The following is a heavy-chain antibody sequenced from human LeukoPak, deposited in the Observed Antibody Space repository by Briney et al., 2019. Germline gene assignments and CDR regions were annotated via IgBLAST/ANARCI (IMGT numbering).Heavy chain of an antibody. CDR3: AREKRGTTSSSWSAPLDY. CDR2: INPNSGGT. Sequence: ASVKVSCKASGYTFTGYYIHWVRQAPGQGLEWMGWINPNSGGTYYAQKFQGRVTITADESTSTAYMELSSLRSEDTAVYYCAREKRGTTSSSWSAPLDYWGQGTLVTVSS. CDR1: GYTFTGYY. D-gene: IGHD6-13*01. J-gene: IGHJ4*02. V-gene: IGHV1-2*02.